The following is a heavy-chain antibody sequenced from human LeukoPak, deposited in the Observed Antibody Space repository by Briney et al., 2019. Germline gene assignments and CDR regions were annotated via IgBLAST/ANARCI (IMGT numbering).Heavy chain of an antibody. J-gene: IGHJ4*02. V-gene: IGHV3-53*01. CDR2: IYSGGST. Sequence: SGGSLRLSCAASGFTVSSNYMSWVRQAPGKGLEWVSVIYSGGSTYYADSVKGRFIISRDNSKNTLYLQMNSLRAEDTAVYYCAREAKTYYDILTGYSPTGYFDYWGQGTLVTVSS. CDR1: GFTVSSNY. CDR3: AREAKTYYDILTGYSPTGYFDY. D-gene: IGHD3-9*01.